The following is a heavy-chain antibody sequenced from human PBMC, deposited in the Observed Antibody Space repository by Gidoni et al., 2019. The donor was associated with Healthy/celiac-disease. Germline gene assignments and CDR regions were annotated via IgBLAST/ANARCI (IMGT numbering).Heavy chain of an antibody. V-gene: IGHV3-7*01. CDR3: AREDCSSTSCYVADYFDY. D-gene: IGHD2-2*01. J-gene: IGHJ4*02. CDR2: IKQDGSEK. CDR1: GFTFSSYW. Sequence: EVQLVESGGGLVQPGGSLRLSCAASGFTFSSYWMSWVRQAPGKGLEWVANIKQDGSEKYYVDSVKGRFTISRDNAKNSLYLQMNSLRAEDTAVYYCAREDCSSTSCYVADYFDYWGQGTLVTVSS.